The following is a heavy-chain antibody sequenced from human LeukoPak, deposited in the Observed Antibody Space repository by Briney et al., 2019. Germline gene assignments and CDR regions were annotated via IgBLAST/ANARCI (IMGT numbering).Heavy chain of an antibody. CDR3: ASPHVDTAMGEFDY. CDR1: RYTFTGYY. Sequence: GASVKVSCKASRYTFTGYYMHWVRQAPGQGLEWMGWINPNSGGTNYAQKFQGRVTMTRDTSISTAYMELSRLRSDDTAVYYCASPHVDTAMGEFDYWGQGTPVTVSS. D-gene: IGHD5-18*01. CDR2: INPNSGGT. V-gene: IGHV1-2*02. J-gene: IGHJ4*02.